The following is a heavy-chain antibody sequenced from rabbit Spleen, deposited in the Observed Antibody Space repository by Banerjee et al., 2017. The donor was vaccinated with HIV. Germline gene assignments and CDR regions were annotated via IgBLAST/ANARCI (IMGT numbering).Heavy chain of an antibody. Sequence: QSLEESGGDLVKPGASLTLTCTASGVSFSSSSYMCWVRQAPGKGLEWIACIDTGSSGFTYLATWAKGRFTCSKTSSTTVTLQLTSLTAADTATYFCARDTGTSFSTYGMDLWGPGTLVTVS. CDR3: ARDTGTSFSTYGMDL. D-gene: IGHD8-1*01. V-gene: IGHV1S40*01. CDR2: IDTGSSGFT. J-gene: IGHJ6*01. CDR1: GVSFSSSSY.